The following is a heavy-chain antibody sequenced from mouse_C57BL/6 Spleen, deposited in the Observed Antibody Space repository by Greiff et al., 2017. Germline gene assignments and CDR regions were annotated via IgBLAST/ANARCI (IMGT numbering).Heavy chain of an antibody. CDR1: GYTFTSYW. D-gene: IGHD1-1*01. J-gene: IGHJ4*01. V-gene: IGHV1-76*01. CDR2: IYPGSGNT. Sequence: QVQLQQPGAELVKPGASVKVSCKASGYTFTSYWMHWVKQRPGQGLEWIARIYPGSGNTYYNEKFKGKATLTAEKSSSTAYMQLSSLTSEDSAVYFCARSFSYGSGPPMDYWGQGTSVTVSS. CDR3: ARSFSYGSGPPMDY.